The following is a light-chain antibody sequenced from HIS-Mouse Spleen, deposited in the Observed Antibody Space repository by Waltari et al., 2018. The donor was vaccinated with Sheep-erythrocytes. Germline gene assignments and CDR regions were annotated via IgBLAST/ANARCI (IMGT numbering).Light chain of an antibody. CDR2: LGS. CDR1: QSLLHSNGYNY. V-gene: IGKV2-28*01. Sequence: DIVMTQSPLSLPVTPGEPASISCRSSQSLLHSNGYNYLVWYLQKPGQSPQLLIYLGSNRASGVPDGFSGSGSGTDFTLKISRVEAEDVGVYYCMQALQTPWTFGQGTKVEIK. J-gene: IGKJ1*01. CDR3: MQALQTPWT.